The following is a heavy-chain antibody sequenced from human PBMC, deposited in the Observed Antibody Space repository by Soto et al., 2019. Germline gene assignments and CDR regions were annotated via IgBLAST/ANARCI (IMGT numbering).Heavy chain of an antibody. Sequence: QVQLVQSGAEVKKPGASVKVSCKASGYTFTSYYMHWVRQAPGQGLEWMGIINPSGGSTSYAQKFQGRVTMSRDTSTNTVDMELSSRRSEDTVRDYCATDGEDREYCSRTSCYPRGWFDPWGQGTLVTVSS. CDR1: GYTFTSYY. V-gene: IGHV1-46*01. CDR2: INPSGGST. CDR3: ATDGEDREYCSRTSCYPRGWFDP. J-gene: IGHJ5*02. D-gene: IGHD2-2*01.